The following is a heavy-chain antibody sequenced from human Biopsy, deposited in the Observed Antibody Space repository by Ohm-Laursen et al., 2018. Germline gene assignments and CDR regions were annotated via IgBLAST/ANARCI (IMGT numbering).Heavy chain of an antibody. Sequence: SVTVSCKASGGAFSSYVISWVRQAPGQGLEWMGRIIPTFDTPTYAPDFQGRVTFTADKSTGTAHLDLSRLRSEDTAIYYCAGGAAKGNPYDHWGQGTLVTVSS. D-gene: IGHD3-10*01. CDR3: AGGAAKGNPYDH. CDR2: IIPTFDTP. CDR1: GGAFSSYV. V-gene: IGHV1-69*06. J-gene: IGHJ5*02.